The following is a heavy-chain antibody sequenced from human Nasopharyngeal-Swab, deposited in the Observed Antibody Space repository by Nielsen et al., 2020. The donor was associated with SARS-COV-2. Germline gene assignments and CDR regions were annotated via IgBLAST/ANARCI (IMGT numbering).Heavy chain of an antibody. D-gene: IGHD3-10*01. CDR2: INAGNGNT. V-gene: IGHV1-3*01. Sequence: WVRQAPGQRLEWMGWINAGNGNTKYSQKLQGRVTITRDTSASTAYMELSSLRSEDTAVYYCASSRYRFGEFRFDYWGQGTLVTVSS. CDR3: ASSRYRFGEFRFDY. J-gene: IGHJ4*02.